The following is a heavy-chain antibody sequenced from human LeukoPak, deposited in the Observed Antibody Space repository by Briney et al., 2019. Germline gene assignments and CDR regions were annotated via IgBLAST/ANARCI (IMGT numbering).Heavy chain of an antibody. D-gene: IGHD1-14*01. Sequence: GGSLRLSCAASGFTFDDYAMHWVRQAPGKGLEWVSGISWNSGSIGYADSVKGRFTISRDNAKNSLYLQMNSLRAEDTAVYYCARGPGPEPAEYFQHWGQGTLVTVSS. CDR1: GFTFDDYA. CDR3: ARGPGPEPAEYFQH. V-gene: IGHV3-9*01. J-gene: IGHJ1*01. CDR2: ISWNSGSI.